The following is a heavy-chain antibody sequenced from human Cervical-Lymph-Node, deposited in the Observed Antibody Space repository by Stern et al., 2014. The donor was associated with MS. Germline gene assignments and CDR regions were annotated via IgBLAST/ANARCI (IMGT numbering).Heavy chain of an antibody. V-gene: IGHV7-4-1*02. CDR3: ATWGAGSSPPLFY. CDR2: INTKTGNP. D-gene: IGHD6-6*01. J-gene: IGHJ4*02. CDR1: GYNLTTFA. Sequence: QVQLGQSGSELKKPGASVKVSCKASGYNLTTFAINWVRQAPGQGLELMGWINTKTGNPTFAQGFTGRFVFSLDASINTAYLQIISLKAEDSAVYYCATWGAGSSPPLFYWGQGTLVTVSS.